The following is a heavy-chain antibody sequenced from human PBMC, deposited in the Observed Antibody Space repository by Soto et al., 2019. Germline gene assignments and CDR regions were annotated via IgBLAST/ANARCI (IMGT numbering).Heavy chain of an antibody. V-gene: IGHV5-51*01. J-gene: IGHJ4*02. CDR2: IYPDDSDI. CDR3: AIHFHSRGYYPDF. CDR1: GYRFTTYW. D-gene: IGHD3-22*01. Sequence: GESLKIPCWGSGYRFTTYWIAWVRQMPGKGLEWVGIIYPDDSDIKYSPSFQGQVTISADRSDSAAYLQWRSLKASDTAMYFFAIHFHSRGYYPDFWCQGTQVTVSS.